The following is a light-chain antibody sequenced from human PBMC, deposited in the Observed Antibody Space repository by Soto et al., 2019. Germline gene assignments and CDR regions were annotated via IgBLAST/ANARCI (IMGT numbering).Light chain of an antibody. J-gene: IGKJ2*01. CDR3: QQVNNYPYT. Sequence: IQLTQSPSSLSASVGDRVTITCWASHGVSSYLAWYQQNPGKAPRLLIYGASTLQTGVPSRFSGSGSGTDFTLTISSLQPEDFATYYCQQVNNYPYTFGQGTKLEI. V-gene: IGKV1-9*01. CDR2: GAS. CDR1: HGVSSY.